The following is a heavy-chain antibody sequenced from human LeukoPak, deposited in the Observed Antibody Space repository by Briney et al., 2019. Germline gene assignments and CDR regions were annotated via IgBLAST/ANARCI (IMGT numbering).Heavy chain of an antibody. CDR1: GGSFSGYY. CDR2: INHSGST. V-gene: IGHV4-34*01. CDR3: ARGKGTGDLSLWRY. D-gene: IGHD7-27*01. J-gene: IGHJ4*02. Sequence: SETLSLTCAVYGGSFSGYYWSWIRQPPGKGLEWIGEINHSGSTNYNPSLKSRVTISVDTSKNQFSLKLGSVTAADTAVYYCARGKGTGDLSLWRYWGQGTLVTVSS.